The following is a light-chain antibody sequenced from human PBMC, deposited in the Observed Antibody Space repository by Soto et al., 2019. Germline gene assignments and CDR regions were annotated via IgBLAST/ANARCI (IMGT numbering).Light chain of an antibody. CDR1: QSITDW. CDR3: QYWDDYSWT. CDR2: KAS. J-gene: IGKJ1*01. V-gene: IGKV1-5*03. Sequence: DIQMTHSPSTLAASVGDRVTITCRASQSITDWLAWYRQEPWKAPKFLIYKASNLEGGVPSRFSGSGSGTEFTLTISSVQPDDFATYYCQYWDDYSWTFGQGTKVEIK.